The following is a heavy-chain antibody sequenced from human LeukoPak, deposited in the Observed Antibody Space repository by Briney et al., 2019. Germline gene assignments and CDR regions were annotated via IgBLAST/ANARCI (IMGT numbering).Heavy chain of an antibody. CDR1: GCTFSSCG. Sequence: GWPLRLSCAASGCTFSSCGTHGVRLAPGKRLWLGAVISYDGSNKYYSDSVKGRFTISRDNSKNTLYLQMNSLRAEDTAVYYCAKDLWLGSSGYPDYWGQGTLVTVSS. V-gene: IGHV3-30*18. J-gene: IGHJ4*02. CDR3: AKDLWLGSSGYPDY. CDR2: ISYDGSNK. D-gene: IGHD3-22*01.